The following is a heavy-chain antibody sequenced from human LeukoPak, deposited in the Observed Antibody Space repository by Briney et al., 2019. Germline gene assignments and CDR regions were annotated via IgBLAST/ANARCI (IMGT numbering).Heavy chain of an antibody. CDR2: IKIESGGRTT. CDR1: GLPFNDAR. J-gene: IGHJ5*02. CDR3: VTDKVESIRSHRFDP. Sequence: GDSLTHPHAASGLPFNDARLIWLRQAPGKGRAWVDRIKIESGGRTTDYTATVKGRFTISRDDSKNMPYIQMNSMTTEDTAVYYCVTDKVESIRSHRFDPWGQGKLVTVSS. V-gene: IGHV3-15*01. D-gene: IGHD3-3*01.